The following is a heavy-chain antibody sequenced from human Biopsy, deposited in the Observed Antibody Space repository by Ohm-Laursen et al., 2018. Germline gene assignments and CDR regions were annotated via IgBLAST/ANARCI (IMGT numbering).Heavy chain of an antibody. D-gene: IGHD2/OR15-2a*01. CDR3: ARDISPSTFPENTLDI. CDR2: MSRNNGFI. J-gene: IGHJ3*02. Sequence: SLRLSCAAAGFTFDDYAMHWVRQTPGKGLEWVSGMSRNNGFIGYADSVRGRFTISRDNGQNSLYLQMNNLITKDTAVYYCARDISPSTFPENTLDIWGQGKWSPFLQ. V-gene: IGHV3-9*01. CDR1: GFTFDDYA.